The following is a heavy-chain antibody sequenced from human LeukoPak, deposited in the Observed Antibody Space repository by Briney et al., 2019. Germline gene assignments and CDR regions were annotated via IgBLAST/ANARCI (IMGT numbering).Heavy chain of an antibody. D-gene: IGHD6-19*01. CDR2: ISSSSSYI. CDR1: GFTFSSYS. V-gene: IGHV3-21*01. J-gene: IGHJ4*02. Sequence: GGSLRLSCAASGFTFSSYSMNWVRQAPGKGLEGVSSISSSSSYIYYADSVKGLFTISRDNAKNSLYLQMNSLRAEDTAVYYCARDRSSGWYSFPFDYWGQGTLVTVSS. CDR3: ARDRSSGWYSFPFDY.